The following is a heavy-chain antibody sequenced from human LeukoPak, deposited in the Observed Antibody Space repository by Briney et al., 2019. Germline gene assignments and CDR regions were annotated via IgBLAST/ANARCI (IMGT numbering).Heavy chain of an antibody. CDR1: GFTVSTYY. J-gene: IGHJ2*01. CDR2: ILSGGTT. CDR3: ARARPADL. D-gene: IGHD6-25*01. Sequence: GGSLRPSCAASGFTVSTYYMSWVRQAPGKGLECVSVILSGGTTYYADSVKGRFTISRDTSRNTLYLQMNSLRVEDTAVYYCARARPADLWGRGTLVTVSS. V-gene: IGHV3-53*01.